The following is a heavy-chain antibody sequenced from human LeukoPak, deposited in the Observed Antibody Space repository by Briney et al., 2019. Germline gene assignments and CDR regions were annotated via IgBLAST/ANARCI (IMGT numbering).Heavy chain of an antibody. Sequence: GGSLRLSCAASGFTFDDYGMSWVRQAPGKGLEWVSGISGTGGSTYYADSVKGRFTISRDNSKNTLYLQMNSLRAEDTAVYYCAKIESSSSDTYYYYYMDVWGKGTTVTVSS. CDR1: GFTFDDYG. J-gene: IGHJ6*03. CDR2: ISGTGGST. CDR3: AKIESSSSDTYYYYYMDV. D-gene: IGHD6-6*01. V-gene: IGHV3-23*01.